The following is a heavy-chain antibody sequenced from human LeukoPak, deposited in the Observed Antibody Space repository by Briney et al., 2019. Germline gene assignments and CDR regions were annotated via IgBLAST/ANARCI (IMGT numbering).Heavy chain of an antibody. CDR3: ARLYGDEGLLNWFDP. CDR1: GGSISSSSYY. J-gene: IGHJ5*02. D-gene: IGHD3-10*01. Sequence: SETLSLTCTVSGGSISSSSYYWGWIRQPPGKGLEWIGSIYYSGSTNYNPSLKSRVTISVDTSKNQFSLKLSSVTAADTAVYYCARLYGDEGLLNWFDPWGQGTLVTVSS. CDR2: IYYSGST. V-gene: IGHV4-39*07.